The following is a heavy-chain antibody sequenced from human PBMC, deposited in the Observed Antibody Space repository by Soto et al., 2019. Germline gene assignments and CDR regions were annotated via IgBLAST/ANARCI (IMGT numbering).Heavy chain of an antibody. D-gene: IGHD2-8*01. V-gene: IGHV1-69*12. CDR1: GGTFRTSA. J-gene: IGHJ6*01. Sequence: QVQLVQSGAEVKKPGSSVKVSCKTSGGTFRTSAISWVRQAPGQGLEWMGGIMPVFSTPDYAQKFQGRVTITADESTGTAYMELSSLRSEDTAVYYCASDKDRQQWGCNYCYGMDVWGQGTTVTVSS. CDR2: IMPVFSTP. CDR3: ASDKDRQQWGCNYCYGMDV.